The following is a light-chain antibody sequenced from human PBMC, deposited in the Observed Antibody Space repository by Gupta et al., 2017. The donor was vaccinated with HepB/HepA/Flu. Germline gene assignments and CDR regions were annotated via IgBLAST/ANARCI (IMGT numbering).Light chain of an antibody. V-gene: IGLV1-40*01. Sequence: SVLTQPPSVSGAPGPRVTISCTGSSSNIGAGYDVHWYQQVPGTAPKLLIFGNSNRPSGVPDRFSGSKSGTSASLAITGLQAEDEADYYCQSYDSSRSGSRIFGGGTKLTVL. J-gene: IGLJ2*01. CDR1: SSNIGAGYD. CDR3: QSYDSSRSGSRI. CDR2: GNS.